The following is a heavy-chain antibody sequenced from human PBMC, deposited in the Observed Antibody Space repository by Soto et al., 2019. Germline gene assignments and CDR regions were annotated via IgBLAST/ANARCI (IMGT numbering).Heavy chain of an antibody. CDR3: GPRGAVADPRGY. J-gene: IGHJ4*02. V-gene: IGHV4-34*01. CDR1: GGSFSDFY. D-gene: IGHD6-19*01. CDR2: INHSGST. Sequence: QVQLQQWGAGLLKPSETLSLTCAVYGGSFSDFYWTWIRQPPGKGLEWIGEINHSGSTNYNPSLKSRVXXXVXXSKNQFSLNLTSVTAADTAVYYRGPRGAVADPRGYWGQGPLVTVSS.